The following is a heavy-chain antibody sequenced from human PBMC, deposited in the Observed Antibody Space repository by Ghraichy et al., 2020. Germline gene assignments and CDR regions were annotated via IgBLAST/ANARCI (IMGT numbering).Heavy chain of an antibody. CDR3: ARDRSITIFGVDPNWFDP. V-gene: IGHV6-1*01. CDR1: GDSVSSNSAA. D-gene: IGHD3-3*01. CDR2: TYYRSKWYN. J-gene: IGHJ5*02. Sequence: SQTLSLTCAISGDSVSSNSAAWNWIRQSPSRGLEWLGRTYYRSKWYNDYAVSVKSRITINPDTSKNQFSLQLNSVTPEDTAVYYCARDRSITIFGVDPNWFDPWGQGTLVTVSS.